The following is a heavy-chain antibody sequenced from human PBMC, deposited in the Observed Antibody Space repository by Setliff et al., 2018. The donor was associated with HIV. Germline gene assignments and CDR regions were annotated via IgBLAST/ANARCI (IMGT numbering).Heavy chain of an antibody. Sequence: SETLSLTCGVSGYSISSDYCWGWIRQPPGNGLEWIGEINHSGSTKYNPSLKSRVTISVDMSKNQFSLNLNSVTAADTAVYYCARLGAEDFSDYWGQGTLVTVSS. D-gene: IGHD4-17*01. J-gene: IGHJ4*02. CDR3: ARLGAEDFSDY. CDR2: INHSGST. CDR1: GYSISSDYC. V-gene: IGHV4-38-2*01.